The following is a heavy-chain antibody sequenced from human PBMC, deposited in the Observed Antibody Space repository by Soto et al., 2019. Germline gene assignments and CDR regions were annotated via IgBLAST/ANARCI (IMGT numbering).Heavy chain of an antibody. D-gene: IGHD2-15*01. CDR1: GFTFSSYA. J-gene: IGHJ4*02. CDR3: AREHGGGGGLDY. V-gene: IGHV3-23*01. CDR2: ISGSGEST. Sequence: PGGSLRLSCVASGFTFSSYAMTWVRQAPGKGLQWVSAISGSGESTYYADSVKGRFTISRDNSKNTLYLQMNSLRAEDTAVYYCAREHGGGGGLDYWGQGTLVTVSS.